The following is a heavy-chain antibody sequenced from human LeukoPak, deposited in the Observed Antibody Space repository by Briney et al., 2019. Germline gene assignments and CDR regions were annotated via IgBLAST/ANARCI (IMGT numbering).Heavy chain of an antibody. CDR1: GGSISSYY. V-gene: IGHV4-59*01. CDR3: ARSAVAGYFQH. J-gene: IGHJ1*01. CDR2: IYYSGST. D-gene: IGHD6-19*01. Sequence: SETLSLTCTVSGGSISSYYWSWIRQPPGKGLEWIGDIYYSGSTNYNPSLKSRVTISVDTSKNQFSLKLSSVTAADTAVYYCARSAVAGYFQHWGQGTLVTVSS.